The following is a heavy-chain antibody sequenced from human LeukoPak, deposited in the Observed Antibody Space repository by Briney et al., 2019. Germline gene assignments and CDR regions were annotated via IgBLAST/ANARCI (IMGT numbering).Heavy chain of an antibody. J-gene: IGHJ5*02. Sequence: GASVKVSCKASGYTFTGYYMHWVRQAPGQGLEWMGWINPNSGGTNYAQKFQGRVTTTRDTSISTAYMELSRLRSDDTAVYYCARDRVGGTMVRGVIITRGNWFDPWGQGTLVTVSS. CDR3: ARDRVGGTMVRGVIITRGNWFDP. CDR1: GYTFTGYY. V-gene: IGHV1-2*02. D-gene: IGHD3-10*01. CDR2: INPNSGGT.